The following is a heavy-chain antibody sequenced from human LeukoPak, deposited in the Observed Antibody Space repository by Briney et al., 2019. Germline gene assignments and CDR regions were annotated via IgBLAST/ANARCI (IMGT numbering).Heavy chain of an antibody. Sequence: GGSLRLSCAASGFTFSSYSMNWVRQAPGKGLEWVSYISSSSSTIYYADSVKGRFTISRDNAKNSLYLQMNSLRAEDTAVYYCARDGLGYYYDSSGYSGGAFDIWGQGTMVTVSS. CDR3: ARDGLGYYYDSSGYSGGAFDI. D-gene: IGHD3-22*01. CDR2: ISSSSSTI. V-gene: IGHV3-48*01. CDR1: GFTFSSYS. J-gene: IGHJ3*02.